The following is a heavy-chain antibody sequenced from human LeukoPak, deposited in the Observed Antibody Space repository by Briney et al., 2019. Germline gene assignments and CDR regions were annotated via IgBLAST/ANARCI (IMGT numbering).Heavy chain of an antibody. D-gene: IGHD3-22*01. V-gene: IGHV1-69*01. CDR2: ISPIFGTA. J-gene: IGHJ3*02. CDR3: ARLTYYYDSSGYLDAFDI. CDR1: GGTFSSYA. Sequence: SVKVSCKASGGTFSSYAISWVRQAPGQGLEWMGGISPIFGTANYAQKFQGRVTITADESTSTAYMELSSLRSEDTAVYYCARLTYYYDSSGYLDAFDIWGQGTMVTVPS.